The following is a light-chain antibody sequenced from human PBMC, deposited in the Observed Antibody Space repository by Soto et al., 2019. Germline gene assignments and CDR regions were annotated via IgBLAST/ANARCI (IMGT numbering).Light chain of an antibody. V-gene: IGLV2-14*01. J-gene: IGLJ1*01. CDR1: SSDVGDYNY. CDR3: SSYTSSSIEV. CDR2: DVS. Sequence: QSALTQPASVSGSPGQSITISCTGSSSDVGDYNYVSWYQQHPGKAPKLMIYDVSNRPSGVSNRFSGSKSGNTASLTISGLQAEDEADYSCSSYTSSSIEVFGAGTKLTVL.